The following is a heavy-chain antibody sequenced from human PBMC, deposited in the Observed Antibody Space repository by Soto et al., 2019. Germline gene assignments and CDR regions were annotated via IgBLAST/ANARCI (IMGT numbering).Heavy chain of an antibody. CDR1: GYTFTGYY. D-gene: IGHD3-22*01. J-gene: IGHJ4*02. V-gene: IGHV1-2*04. CDR2: INPNSGGT. CDR3: ARLDYYDSSGYADDY. Sequence: GASVKVSCKASGYTFTGYYIHWVRQAPGQGLEWMGWINPNSGGTNYAQKFQGWVTMTRDTSISTAYMELSRLRSDDTAVYYCARLDYYDSSGYADDYWGQGTLVTVSS.